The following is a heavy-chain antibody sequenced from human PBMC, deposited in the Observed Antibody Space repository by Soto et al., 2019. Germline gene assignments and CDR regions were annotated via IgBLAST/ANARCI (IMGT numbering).Heavy chain of an antibody. CDR2: IYPGDSDT. D-gene: IGHD5-12*01. V-gene: IGHV5-51*01. J-gene: IGHJ4*02. Sequence: PGDSLKISCKVSGYSFTSYWIGWVLQMLGKGLEWMGIIYPGDSDTRYSPSFQGEVTISADKSISTAYLQWSSLKDSECTMYYCARPGEMATIVEFDCWGQGTLVIVSS. CDR1: GYSFTSYW. CDR3: ARPGEMATIVEFDC.